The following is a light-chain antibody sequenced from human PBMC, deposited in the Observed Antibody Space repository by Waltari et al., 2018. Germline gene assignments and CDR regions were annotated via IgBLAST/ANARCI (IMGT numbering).Light chain of an antibody. CDR3: LSYDSSLSGWV. V-gene: IGLV1-40*01. J-gene: IGLJ3*02. CDR2: ANT. CDR1: SSNIGAGYD. Sequence: QSVLTPPPSVSGAQGQRATISCTGRSSNIGAGYDVHWYQDLPGTAPKLLIYANTNRPSGVPDRFSGSKSGTSASLAITGLQAEDEADYYCLSYDSSLSGWVFGGGTKLTVL.